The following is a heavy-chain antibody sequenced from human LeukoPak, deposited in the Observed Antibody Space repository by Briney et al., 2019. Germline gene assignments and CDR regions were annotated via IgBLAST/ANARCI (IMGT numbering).Heavy chain of an antibody. CDR1: GFTFSSYA. CDR2: IGGSGVST. J-gene: IGHJ4*02. Sequence: PGGSLRLSCAASGFTFSSYAMSWVRQAPGKGLEWVSTIGGSGVSTYYADSVKGRFTISRDNSKDTLYLQMNSLRAEDTAIYYCAKAPNQWEGMDVWGQGTLVTVSS. V-gene: IGHV3-23*01. D-gene: IGHD1-26*01. CDR3: AKAPNQWEGMDV.